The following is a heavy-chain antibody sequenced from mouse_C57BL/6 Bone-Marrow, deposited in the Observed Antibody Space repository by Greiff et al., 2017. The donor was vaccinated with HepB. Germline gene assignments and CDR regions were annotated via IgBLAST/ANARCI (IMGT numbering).Heavy chain of an antibody. CDR1: GYSFTGYY. J-gene: IGHJ3*01. CDR2: INPSTGGT. Sequence: EVQLQQSGPELVKPGASVKISCKASGYSFTGYYMNWVKQSPAKSLEWIGEINPSTGGTTYNQKFKAKATLTVDKSSSTAYMQLKSLTSEDSAFYYCARPQKEFFAYWGQGTLVTVSA. V-gene: IGHV1-42*01. CDR3: ARPQKEFFAY.